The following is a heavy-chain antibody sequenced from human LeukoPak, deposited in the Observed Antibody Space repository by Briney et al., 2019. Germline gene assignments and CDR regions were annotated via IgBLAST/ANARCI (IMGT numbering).Heavy chain of an antibody. Sequence: ASVKVSCKASGYTFTSYYMHWVRQAPGQGLEWMGWMNPNSGNTGYAQKLQGRVTMTTDTSTSTAYMELRSLRSDDTAVYYCARRWFGEVNWFDPWGQGTLVTVSS. V-gene: IGHV1-18*04. CDR2: MNPNSGNT. CDR1: GYTFTSYY. D-gene: IGHD3-10*01. CDR3: ARRWFGEVNWFDP. J-gene: IGHJ5*02.